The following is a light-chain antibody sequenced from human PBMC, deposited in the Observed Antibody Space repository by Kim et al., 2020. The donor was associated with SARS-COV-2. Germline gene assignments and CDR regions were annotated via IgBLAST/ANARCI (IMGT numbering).Light chain of an antibody. V-gene: IGKV3-20*01. CDR1: QSGSRSY. J-gene: IGKJ5*01. Sequence: LSLSPAERASLPCSASQSGSRSYLAWHQQKPGQAPRLLIDGATSRATGIPARFSGSGSGTDFTLTISRLEPADFAVYYCLQGITFGQGTRLEI. CDR2: GAT. CDR3: LQGIT.